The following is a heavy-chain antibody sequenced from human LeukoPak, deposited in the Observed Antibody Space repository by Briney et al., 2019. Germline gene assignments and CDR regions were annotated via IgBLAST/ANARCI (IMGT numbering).Heavy chain of an antibody. CDR2: IYAGDSDT. Sequence: GESLKISCKGSGYSFTSYWIGWVRQMPGKGLEWMGIIYAGDSDTRYSPSFQGQVTMSADKSITTAYLQWSSLKASDTAMYFCATSLACSGGACYPNWFDSWGQGTLVTVSS. CDR3: ATSLACSGGACYPNWFDS. D-gene: IGHD2-15*01. J-gene: IGHJ5*01. CDR1: GYSFTSYW. V-gene: IGHV5-51*01.